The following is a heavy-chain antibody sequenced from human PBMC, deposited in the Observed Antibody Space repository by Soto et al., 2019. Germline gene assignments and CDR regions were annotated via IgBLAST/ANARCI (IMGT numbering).Heavy chain of an antibody. D-gene: IGHD2-15*01. Sequence: QLQLQESGPGLVKPSETLSLTCTVSGGSISSSSYYWGWIRQPPGKGLEWIGSIYYSGSTYYNPSLKSRVTISVDTSQNQFSLKLSSVTAADTAVYYCARQGYCSGGSCYSGGSEFDYWGQGTLVTVSS. CDR3: ARQGYCSGGSCYSGGSEFDY. J-gene: IGHJ4*02. CDR2: IYYSGST. CDR1: GGSISSSSYY. V-gene: IGHV4-39*01.